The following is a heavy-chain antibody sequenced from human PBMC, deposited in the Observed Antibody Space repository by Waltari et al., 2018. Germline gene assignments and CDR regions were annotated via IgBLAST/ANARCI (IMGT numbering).Heavy chain of an antibody. CDR1: GGSISSSYN. J-gene: IGHJ3*02. D-gene: IGHD4-17*01. V-gene: IGHV4-39*01. Sequence: QLQLQESGPGLVNPSETLSLNCTSSGGSISSSYNWAWVRQPPGKGLEWVGTMYYRGATANTPSLDSRLSSSIDTAKNLFSLKLSSVTATDTGVYFCVRPGSTVTPRAFDIWGQGIKVTVSS. CDR2: MYYRGAT. CDR3: VRPGSTVTPRAFDI.